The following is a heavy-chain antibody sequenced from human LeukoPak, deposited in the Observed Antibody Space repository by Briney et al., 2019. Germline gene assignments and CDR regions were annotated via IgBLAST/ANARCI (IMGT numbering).Heavy chain of an antibody. CDR3: ARVIRDWSRSNWFDP. Sequence: SETLSLTCTVSGGSISSSSYYWGWIRQPPGKGLEWIGSIYYSGSTYYNPSLKSRVTISVDTSKNQFSLKLSSVTAADTAVYYCARVIRDWSRSNWFDPWGQGTLVTVSS. V-gene: IGHV4-39*07. J-gene: IGHJ5*02. CDR2: IYYSGST. D-gene: IGHD2-2*01. CDR1: GGSISSSSYY.